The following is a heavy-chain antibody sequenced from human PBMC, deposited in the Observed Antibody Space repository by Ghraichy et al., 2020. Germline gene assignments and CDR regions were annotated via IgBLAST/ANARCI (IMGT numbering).Heavy chain of an antibody. D-gene: IGHD2-21*01. CDR1: GGSISSGGYY. CDR2: IYYSGST. CDR3: ARVPHISRTYFDY. Sequence: LRLSCTVSGGSISSGGYYWSWIRQHPGKGLEWIGYIYYSGSTYYNPSLKSRVTISVDTSKNQFSLKLSSVTAADTAVYYCARVPHISRTYFDYWGQGTLVTVSS. V-gene: IGHV4-31*03. J-gene: IGHJ4*02.